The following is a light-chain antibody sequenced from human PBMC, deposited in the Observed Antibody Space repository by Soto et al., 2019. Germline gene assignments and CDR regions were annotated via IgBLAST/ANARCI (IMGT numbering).Light chain of an antibody. V-gene: IGKV1-39*01. CDR3: QQSYSTPWT. J-gene: IGKJ1*01. Sequence: DMQINHAASSLSTYVGDRVTITCQASKNINNYLNWYQQKPGRAPKLLIYDASNLEAGVPSRFRGSGSGTDFTLTISSLQPEDFATYYCQQSYSTPWTFGQGTKVDI. CDR2: DAS. CDR1: KNINNY.